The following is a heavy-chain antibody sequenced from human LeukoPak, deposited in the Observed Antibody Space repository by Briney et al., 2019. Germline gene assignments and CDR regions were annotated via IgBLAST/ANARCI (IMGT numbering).Heavy chain of an antibody. Sequence: GGSLRLSCAASGFTFSNAWMSWVRQAPGKGLEWVGRIKRKTDGGTTDYAAPVKGRFTISRDDSKNTLYLQMNSLKPEDTAVYYCTTDLARTFSSSWFPMGYWGQGTLVTVSS. CDR3: TTDLARTFSSSWFPMGY. CDR2: IKRKTDGGTT. V-gene: IGHV3-15*01. J-gene: IGHJ4*02. CDR1: GFTFSNAW. D-gene: IGHD6-13*01.